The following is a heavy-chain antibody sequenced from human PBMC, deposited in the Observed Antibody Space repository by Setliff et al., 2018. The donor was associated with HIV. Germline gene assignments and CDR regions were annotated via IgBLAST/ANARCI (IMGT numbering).Heavy chain of an antibody. CDR1: EYTFTGYY. Sequence: ASVKVSCKASEYTFTGYYMHWVRQAPGQGLEWMGWINPNSGDTNYAQKFQGRVTMTRDTFISTAYMELSRLTSDDTAMYYCATAKEHWLTEGGFDFWGQGTLVTVSS. CDR2: INPNSGDT. D-gene: IGHD6-19*01. V-gene: IGHV1-2*02. J-gene: IGHJ4*02. CDR3: ATAKEHWLTEGGFDF.